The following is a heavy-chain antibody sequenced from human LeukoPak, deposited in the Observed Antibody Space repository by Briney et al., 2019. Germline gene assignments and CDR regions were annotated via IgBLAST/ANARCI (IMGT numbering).Heavy chain of an antibody. CDR3: ASRTWTGAGYYAFDI. V-gene: IGHV3-23*01. CDR2: GGSGGGT. Sequence: PGGSLRLSCAASGFTFTNYAVSWVRQAPGKGLEWVSAGGSGGGTYYADSVKGRFTISRDNSGNTLSLQMNSLRVDDTAVYYCASRTWTGAGYYAFDIWGQGTMVTVSS. CDR1: GFTFTNYA. D-gene: IGHD3/OR15-3a*01. J-gene: IGHJ3*02.